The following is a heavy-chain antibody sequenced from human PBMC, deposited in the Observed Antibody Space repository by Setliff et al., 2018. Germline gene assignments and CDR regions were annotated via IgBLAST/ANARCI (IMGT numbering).Heavy chain of an antibody. CDR2: INNYSFKT. V-gene: IGHV1-18*01. D-gene: IGHD3-22*01. CDR1: GYTFTNYG. CDR3: ARINFYVSSGYYYAPDY. Sequence: SVKVSCKTSGYTFTNYGINWVRQAPGQGLEWMGWINNYSFKTNYPQKFLGRVTVTTDTSTGTAYMELGSLTSDDTAIYYRARINFYVSSGYYYAPDYWGPGTLVTVSS. J-gene: IGHJ4*02.